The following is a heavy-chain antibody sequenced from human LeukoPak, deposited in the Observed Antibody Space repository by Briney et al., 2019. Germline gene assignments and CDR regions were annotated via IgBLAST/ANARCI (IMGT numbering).Heavy chain of an antibody. V-gene: IGHV3-48*04. CDR2: ISSSGSTI. D-gene: IGHD6-19*01. CDR1: GFTFSSYW. J-gene: IGHJ5*02. CDR3: ARDGSIAVKNWFDP. Sequence: GGSLRLSCAASGFTFSSYWMSWVRQAPGKGLEWVSYISSSGSTIYYADSVKGRFTISRDNAKNSLYLQMNSLRAEDTAVYYCARDGSIAVKNWFDPWGQGTLVTVSS.